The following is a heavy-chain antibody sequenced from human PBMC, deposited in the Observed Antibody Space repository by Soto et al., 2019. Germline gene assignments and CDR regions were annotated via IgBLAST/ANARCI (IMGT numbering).Heavy chain of an antibody. V-gene: IGHV1-18*04. CDR1: GYTFTSYG. D-gene: IGHD2-15*01. CDR2: ISAYNGNP. Sequence: QVQLVQSGAAVKKPGASVKVSCTASGYTFTSYGISWVRQAPGQGLEWLGWISAYNGNPNYAQRLQGRVTMTTDTYTSTAYKELRSLRSDDTAVYYCARMGLVVAATQDYWGQGTLVTVSS. J-gene: IGHJ4*02. CDR3: ARMGLVVAATQDY.